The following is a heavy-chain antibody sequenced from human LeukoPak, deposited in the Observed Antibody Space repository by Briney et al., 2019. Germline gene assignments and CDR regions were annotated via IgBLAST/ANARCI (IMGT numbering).Heavy chain of an antibody. V-gene: IGHV3-30*03. CDR3: ALDSPLYGSGNYRSPDF. CDR2: ISYDGSYK. Sequence: GGSLRLSCAASGVSFSSYGMHWVRQAPGRGLEWVALISYDGSYKYYADSVQGRFTVSRDNSKNTLYLQMNSLRGDDTAVYYCALDSPLYGSGNYRSPDFWGQGTLVTVSS. J-gene: IGHJ4*02. CDR1: GVSFSSYG. D-gene: IGHD3-10*01.